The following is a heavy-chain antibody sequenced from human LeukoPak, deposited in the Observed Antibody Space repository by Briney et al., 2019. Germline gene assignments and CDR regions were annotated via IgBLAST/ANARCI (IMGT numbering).Heavy chain of an antibody. D-gene: IGHD2-2*01. CDR2: IYNSGSA. J-gene: IGHJ5*02. Sequence: KASETLSLSRTVSRGFISGYYWSWIRQPPGKGLEWIGNIYNSGSANYNPSLKSRVTISVDTSKNQFSLKLTSVTAADTAVYYCARHVAVPATTVDPWGQGTLVTVSS. CDR3: ARHVAVPATTVDP. V-gene: IGHV4-59*01. CDR1: RGFISGYY.